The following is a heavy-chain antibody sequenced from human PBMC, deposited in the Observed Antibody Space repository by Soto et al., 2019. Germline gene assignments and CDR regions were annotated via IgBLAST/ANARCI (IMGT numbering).Heavy chain of an antibody. Sequence: GGSLRLSCAASGFTFSSYWMSWVRQAPGKGLEWVANIKQDGSEKYYVDSVKGRFTISRDNAKNSLYLQMNSLRAEDTAVYYCARGALTEEDPITIFGVVTTTPRGYYYYMDVWGKGTTVTVSS. D-gene: IGHD3-3*01. CDR3: ARGALTEEDPITIFGVVTTTPRGYYYYMDV. J-gene: IGHJ6*03. CDR2: IKQDGSEK. V-gene: IGHV3-7*01. CDR1: GFTFSSYW.